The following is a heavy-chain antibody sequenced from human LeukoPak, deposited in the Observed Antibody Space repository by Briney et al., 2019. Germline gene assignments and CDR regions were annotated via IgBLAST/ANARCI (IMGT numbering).Heavy chain of an antibody. Sequence: ASVKVCCKASGYTFASSAMYCLRQAPGQWLEFMGWINTNTGNPTYAQGFTGRFVFSLDTSVSTAYLQISSLKAEDTAVYYCARDEGITKPFVDWGQGTLVTISS. V-gene: IGHV7-4-1*02. CDR2: INTNTGNP. D-gene: IGHD1-14*01. CDR1: GYTFASSA. CDR3: ARDEGITKPFVD. J-gene: IGHJ4*02.